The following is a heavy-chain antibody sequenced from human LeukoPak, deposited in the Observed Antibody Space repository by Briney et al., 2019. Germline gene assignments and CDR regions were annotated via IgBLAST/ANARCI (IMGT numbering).Heavy chain of an antibody. CDR1: GFTFSDYY. CDR2: ISSSGSTI. CDR3: ATDTYYVFWSGYGDAFDI. J-gene: IGHJ3*02. V-gene: IGHV3-11*04. D-gene: IGHD3-3*01. Sequence: GGSLRLSCAASGFTFSDYYMSWIRQAPGKGLEWVSYISSSGSTIYYADSVKGRFTISRDNAKNSLYLQMNSLRAEDTAVYYCATDTYYVFWSGYGDAFDIWGQGTMVTVSS.